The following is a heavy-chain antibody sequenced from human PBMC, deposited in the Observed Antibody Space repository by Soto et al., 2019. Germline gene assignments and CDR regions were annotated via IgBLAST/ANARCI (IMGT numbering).Heavy chain of an antibody. D-gene: IGHD3-9*01. V-gene: IGHV4-39*01. CDR2: IYYSGST. CDR1: GGSIGSSSYY. CDR3: ARQPRILPGYSGHLDY. J-gene: IGHJ4*02. Sequence: SETLSLTCTVSGGSIGSSSYYWGWIRQPPGKGLEWIGSIYYSGSTYYNPSLKSRVTISVDTSKNQFSLKLSSVTAADTAVYYCARQPRILPGYSGHLDYCCQGTLVTVSS.